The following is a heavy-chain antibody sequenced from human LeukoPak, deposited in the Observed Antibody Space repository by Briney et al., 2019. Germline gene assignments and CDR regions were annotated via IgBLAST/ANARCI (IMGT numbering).Heavy chain of an antibody. D-gene: IGHD3-10*01. J-gene: IGHJ4*02. CDR3: VRHIGFRSSDY. V-gene: IGHV5-51*01. CDR1: ADTFSNYW. Sequence: GESLKISGEGSADTFSNYWIGWVRQMPGRGLEWMGIIFPGDSDTRYNPSFQGQVTISADKSINTAYLQWNSLKASDTAVYYCVRHIGFRSSDYWGQGTLVTVSS. CDR2: IFPGDSDT.